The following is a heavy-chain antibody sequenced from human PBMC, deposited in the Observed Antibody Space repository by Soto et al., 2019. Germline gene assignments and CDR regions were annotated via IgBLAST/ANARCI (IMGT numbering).Heavy chain of an antibody. CDR1: GFFFSSYT. CDR2: FSATSENT. CDR3: AKARDQQWVRLPFDY. Sequence: EVQLLGSGGGLVQPGGSLRLSCVGSGFFFSSYTMTWVRQAPGKGLEWVSSFSATSENTYYADSVRGRFTISRDNSKNTLLLQMNSLTAEDTAMYYCAKARDQQWVRLPFDYWGQGILVIVSS. J-gene: IGHJ4*02. V-gene: IGHV3-23*01. D-gene: IGHD6-19*01.